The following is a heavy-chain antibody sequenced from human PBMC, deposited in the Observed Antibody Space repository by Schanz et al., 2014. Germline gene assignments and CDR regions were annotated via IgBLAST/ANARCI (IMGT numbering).Heavy chain of an antibody. CDR2: ISDNGIST. CDR1: GFTFSSYA. CDR3: AKAGSGWSTAGYYY. D-gene: IGHD6-19*01. Sequence: EVQLVESGGGLVQPGGSLRLSCVASGFTFSSYAMSWVRQAPGKGLEWVSGISDNGISTYYADSVKGRFSISRENSKSILYLQMNSLRAEDTAVYYGAKAGSGWSTAGYYYWGQGTLVAVSS. V-gene: IGHV3-23*04. J-gene: IGHJ4*02.